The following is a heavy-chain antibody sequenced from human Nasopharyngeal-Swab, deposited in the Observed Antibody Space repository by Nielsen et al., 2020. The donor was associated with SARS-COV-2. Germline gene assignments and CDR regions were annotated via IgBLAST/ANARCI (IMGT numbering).Heavy chain of an antibody. Sequence: VRQAPGKGLEWVGRIKSKTDGGTTDYAAPVKGRFTISRDDSKNTLYLQMNSLKTEDTAAYYCTTDRSLLWFGELWGEYFQHWGQGTLVTVSS. V-gene: IGHV3-15*01. J-gene: IGHJ1*01. D-gene: IGHD3-10*01. CDR3: TTDRSLLWFGELWGEYFQH. CDR2: IKSKTDGGTT.